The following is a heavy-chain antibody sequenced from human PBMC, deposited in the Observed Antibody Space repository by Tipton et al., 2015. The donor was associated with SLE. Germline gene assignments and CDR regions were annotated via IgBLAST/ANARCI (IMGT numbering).Heavy chain of an antibody. D-gene: IGHD1-7*01. CDR1: GGSFSNYY. CDR3: AEGELQSSAFDI. V-gene: IGHV4-34*01. J-gene: IGHJ3*02. Sequence: TLSLTCAVYGGSFSNYYWSWIRQPPGKGLEWIGEINHSGSTNYSTSLKSRVTISVDRSKNQFSLKLSSVTAADTAVYYCAEGELQSSAFDIWGQGTMVTVCS. CDR2: INHSGST.